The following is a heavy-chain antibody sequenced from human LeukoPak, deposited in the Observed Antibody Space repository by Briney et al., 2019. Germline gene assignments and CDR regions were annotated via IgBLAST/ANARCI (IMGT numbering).Heavy chain of an antibody. Sequence: GGSLRLSCAASGFTFSSYGMHWVRQAPGKGLEWVAFIRYDGSNKYYADSGKGRFTISRDNSKNTLYLQMNSLRAEDTAVYYCAKDSNVFWSGSLFDYWGQGTLVTVSS. CDR3: AKDSNVFWSGSLFDY. J-gene: IGHJ4*02. CDR2: IRYDGSNK. D-gene: IGHD3-3*01. CDR1: GFTFSSYG. V-gene: IGHV3-30*02.